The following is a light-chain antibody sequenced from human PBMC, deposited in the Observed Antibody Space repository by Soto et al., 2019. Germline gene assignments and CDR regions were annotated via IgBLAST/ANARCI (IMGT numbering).Light chain of an antibody. Sequence: DLQMTQSPLSLSASVGDRVTITCRASQSISDYVNWYQHKPGKAPKLLILAASSLPIGVPSRFSGSGSGTDLTLAISSVQPEDYETYHCHHSHSVPFTFGPGTNV. V-gene: IGKV1-39*01. J-gene: IGKJ3*01. CDR3: HHSHSVPFT. CDR1: QSISDY. CDR2: AAS.